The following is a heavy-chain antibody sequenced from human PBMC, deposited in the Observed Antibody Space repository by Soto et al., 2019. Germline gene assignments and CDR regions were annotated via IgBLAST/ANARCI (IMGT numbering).Heavy chain of an antibody. CDR3: AKISSYYDGPH. CDR1: GFTFSSYA. J-gene: IGHJ4*02. V-gene: IGHV3-23*01. CDR2: ISFSGGST. D-gene: IGHD3-22*01. Sequence: GGSLRLSCAASGFTFSSYAMSWVRQAPGKGLEWVSAISFSGGSTYYADSVKGRFTISRDNSKNTLYLQMNSLRAEDTAVYYCAKISSYYDGPHWGQGTLVTVSS.